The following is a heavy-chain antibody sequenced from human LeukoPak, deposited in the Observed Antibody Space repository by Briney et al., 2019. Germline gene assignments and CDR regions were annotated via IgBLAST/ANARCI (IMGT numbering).Heavy chain of an antibody. Sequence: PGGSLRLSCAASGFTFSSYAMSWARQAPGKGLEWFSAITNSVGSAYYAESLKDRFTISTDNSKSTLYLQMNSLRAEDTAVYYCANRYYYGSGSFDYWGQGTLVTVSS. CDR1: GFTFSSYA. V-gene: IGHV3-23*01. D-gene: IGHD3-10*01. CDR2: ITNSVGSA. J-gene: IGHJ4*02. CDR3: ANRYYYGSGSFDY.